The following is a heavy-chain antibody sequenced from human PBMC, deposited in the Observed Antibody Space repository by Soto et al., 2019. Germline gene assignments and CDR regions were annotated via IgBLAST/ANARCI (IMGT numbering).Heavy chain of an antibody. D-gene: IGHD5-18*01. Sequence: SETLSLTCTVSGGSISSSSYYWGWIRQPPGKGLEWIGSIYYSGSTYYNPSLKSRVTISVDTSKNQFSLKLSSVTAADTAVYYCAANGGYSYGYVNYWGQGTLVTVSS. J-gene: IGHJ4*02. CDR2: IYYSGST. CDR1: GGSISSSSYY. V-gene: IGHV4-39*01. CDR3: AANGGYSYGYVNY.